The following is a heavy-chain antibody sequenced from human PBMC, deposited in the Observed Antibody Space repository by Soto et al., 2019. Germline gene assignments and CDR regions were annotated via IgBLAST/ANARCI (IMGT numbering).Heavy chain of an antibody. Sequence: SETLSLTCTVSGGSVSSGSYYWSWIRQPPGKGLEWIGYIYYSGSTNYNPSLKSRVTISVDTSKNQFSLKLSSVTAADTAVYYCGVYDSSGFFDYWGQGTLVTVSS. CDR2: IYYSGST. CDR1: GGSVSSGSYY. CDR3: GVYDSSGFFDY. J-gene: IGHJ4*02. D-gene: IGHD3-22*01. V-gene: IGHV4-61*01.